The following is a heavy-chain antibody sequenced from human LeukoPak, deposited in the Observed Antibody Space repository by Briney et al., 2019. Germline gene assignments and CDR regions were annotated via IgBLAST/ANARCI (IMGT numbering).Heavy chain of an antibody. CDR2: TYCRSKWST. V-gene: IGHV6-1*01. D-gene: IGHD6-19*01. J-gene: IGHJ4*02. CDR1: ADRVSNNLDT. Sequence: SPTLSLTFAISADRVSNNLDTWNWIRQSPSRGLEWLGRTYCRSKWSTDYAVSVKSRLIIDRDTSRNQFTLRLNSVTPEDTAVYYCARDEDNHWLGFDSWGQGTLVTVS. CDR3: ARDEDNHWLGFDS.